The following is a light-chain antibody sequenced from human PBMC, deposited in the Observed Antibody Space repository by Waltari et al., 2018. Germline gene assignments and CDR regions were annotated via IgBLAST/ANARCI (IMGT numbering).Light chain of an antibody. J-gene: IGKJ4*01. CDR3: QQYDISPRT. CDR1: QTVRTTY. CDR2: GAS. Sequence: EIVLTQSPGTLSLSPGERATLSCRARQTVRTTYLAWYHQKPGQAPTLLIYGASSRATGIPDRFSGSGSSTDFSLTISSLEPEDFAVYYCQQYDISPRTFGGGTKVEIK. V-gene: IGKV3-20*01.